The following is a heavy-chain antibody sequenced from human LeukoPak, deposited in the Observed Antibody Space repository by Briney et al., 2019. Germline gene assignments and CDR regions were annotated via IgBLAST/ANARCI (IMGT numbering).Heavy chain of an antibody. CDR1: GYTFTGYY. Sequence: SVKVSCKASGYTFTGYYMHWVRQAPGQGLEWMGGIIPIFGTANYAQKFQGRVTITADKSTSTAYMELSSLRSEDTAVYYCARMYYDILTGYYNYFDYWGQGTLVTVSS. CDR2: IIPIFGTA. CDR3: ARMYYDILTGYYNYFDY. J-gene: IGHJ4*02. V-gene: IGHV1-69*06. D-gene: IGHD3-9*01.